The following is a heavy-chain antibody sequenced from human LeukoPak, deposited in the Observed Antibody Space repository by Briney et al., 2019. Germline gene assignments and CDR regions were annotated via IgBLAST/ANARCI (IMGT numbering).Heavy chain of an antibody. Sequence: SETLSLTCTVSGGSISSYYWSWIRQTPGKGLEWIGYASYSGSTSYNPSLKSRVTISVDTSKNQFSLKLSSVTAADTAVYYCATMAGPFDSWGQGTLVTVSS. D-gene: IGHD5-24*01. V-gene: IGHV4-59*01. CDR3: ATMAGPFDS. CDR2: ASYSGST. CDR1: GGSISSYY. J-gene: IGHJ4*02.